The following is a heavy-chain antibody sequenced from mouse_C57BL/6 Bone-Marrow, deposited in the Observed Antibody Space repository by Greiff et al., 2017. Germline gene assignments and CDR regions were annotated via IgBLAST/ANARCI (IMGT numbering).Heavy chain of an antibody. V-gene: IGHV1-69*01. D-gene: IGHD3-1*01. J-gene: IGHJ3*01. CDR1: GFTFTSYW. CDR3: ARSGTGH. Sequence: QVQLQQPGAELVMPGASVKLSCTASGFTFTSYWMHWVQQTPGQGLEWVAEIDPSDSYTNYNQKFNGKYTLTVDKSSSTAYMKLSSLTSEDSAVYYCARSGTGHWGQGTLVTVSA. CDR2: IDPSDSYT.